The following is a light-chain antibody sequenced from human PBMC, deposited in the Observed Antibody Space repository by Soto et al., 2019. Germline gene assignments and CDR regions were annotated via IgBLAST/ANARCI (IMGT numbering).Light chain of an antibody. J-gene: IGLJ1*01. CDR3: SSSTSSSTPF. V-gene: IGLV2-14*01. CDR2: DVS. CDR1: SSDVGGYNY. Sequence: QSALTQPASVSGSPGQSITISCTGTSSDVGGYNYVSWYQQHPGKAPKLMIYDVSNRPSGVSNRFSGSKSGNTASLTISGLQAEDEADYYCSSSTSSSTPFFGTGTKVTVL.